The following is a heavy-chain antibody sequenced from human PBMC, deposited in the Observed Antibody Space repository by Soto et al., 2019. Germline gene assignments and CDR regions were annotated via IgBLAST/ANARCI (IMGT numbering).Heavy chain of an antibody. J-gene: IGHJ6*03. CDR1: GGSISSYY. CDR2: IYYSGST. Sequence: PSATLSLTCTVTGGSISSYYWSWIRQPPGKGLGWIGYIYYSGSTKYNPSLKSRVTISVDTSKNQFSLKLSSVTAADTAVYYCARFGKRSQAAAGSRLLDYYYYMDVWGKGTTVTVSS. V-gene: IGHV4-59*01. D-gene: IGHD6-13*01. CDR3: ARFGKRSQAAAGSRLLDYYYYMDV.